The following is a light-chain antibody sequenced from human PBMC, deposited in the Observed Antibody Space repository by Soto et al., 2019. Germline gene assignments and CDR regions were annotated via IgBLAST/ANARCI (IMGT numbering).Light chain of an antibody. V-gene: IGLV3-21*02. CDR1: NIGSKS. CDR2: DDI. CDR3: QVWETSTNHLI. Sequence: SYELTQPPSVSVAPGQTASITCGEDNIGSKSVHWYQQKPGQAPVLVVYDDIDRPSGIPERFSGSNSGNTATLTIRRVEAGDEAAYYCQVWETSTNHLIFGGGTKLTVL. J-gene: IGLJ2*01.